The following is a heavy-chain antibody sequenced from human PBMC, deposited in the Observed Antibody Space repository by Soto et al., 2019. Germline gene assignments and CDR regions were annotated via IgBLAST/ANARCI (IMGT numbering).Heavy chain of an antibody. CDR3: ARRLYGSSWSLPFDY. D-gene: IGHD6-13*01. CDR2: TYYRSKWYN. Sequence: SQTLSLTCAISGDSVSSNSAAWNWIRQSPSRGLEWLGRTYYRSKWYNDYAVSVKGRITISPDTSKNQFSLQLDSVTPEDTAVYYCARRLYGSSWSLPFDYWGQGTLVTVSS. CDR1: GDSVSSNSAA. J-gene: IGHJ4*02. V-gene: IGHV6-1*01.